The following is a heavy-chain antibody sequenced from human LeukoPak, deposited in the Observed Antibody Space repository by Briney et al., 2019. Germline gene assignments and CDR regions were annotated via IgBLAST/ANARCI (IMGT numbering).Heavy chain of an antibody. Sequence: SETLSLTCTVSGGSISSSSYYWGWIRQPPGKGLEWIGYIYYSGSAYYNPSLKSRITISGDTSKNQFSLKLSSVTAADTAVYYCARAENYYDSSGYLFDYWGQGTLVTVSS. CDR3: ARAENYYDSSGYLFDY. D-gene: IGHD3-22*01. CDR2: IYYSGSA. J-gene: IGHJ4*02. V-gene: IGHV4-61*05. CDR1: GGSISSSSYY.